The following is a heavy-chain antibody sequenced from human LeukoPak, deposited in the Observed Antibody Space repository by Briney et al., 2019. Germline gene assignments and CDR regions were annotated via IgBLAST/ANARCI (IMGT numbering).Heavy chain of an antibody. CDR2: IWYDGSNK. CDR3: ARDQVWQQLENWFDP. J-gene: IGHJ5*02. V-gene: IGHV3-33*01. D-gene: IGHD6-13*01. Sequence: PGGSLRLSCAASGFTFSSYGMHWVRQAPGKGLEWVAVIWYDGSNKYYADSVKGRFTISRDNSKNTLYLQTNSLRAEDTAVYYCARDQVWQQLENWFDPWGQGTLVTVSS. CDR1: GFTFSSYG.